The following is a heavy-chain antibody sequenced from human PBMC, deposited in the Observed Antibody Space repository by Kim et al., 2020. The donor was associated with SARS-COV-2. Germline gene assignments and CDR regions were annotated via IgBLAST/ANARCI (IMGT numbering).Heavy chain of an antibody. V-gene: IGHV4-34*01. J-gene: IGHJ4*02. Sequence: SETLSLTCAVYGGSFSGYYWSWIRQPPGKGLEWIGEINHSGSTNYNPSLKSRVTISVDTSKNQFSLKLSSVTAADTAVYYCAREPKSPRYGSGRVDYWGQGTLVTVSS. CDR2: INHSGST. CDR1: GGSFSGYY. D-gene: IGHD3-10*01. CDR3: AREPKSPRYGSGRVDY.